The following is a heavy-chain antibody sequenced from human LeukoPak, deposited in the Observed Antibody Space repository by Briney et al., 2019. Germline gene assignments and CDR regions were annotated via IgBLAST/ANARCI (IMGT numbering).Heavy chain of an antibody. J-gene: IGHJ5*02. D-gene: IGHD2-15*01. Sequence: SETLSLTCTVSGGSISSSSDYWGWIRQPPGKGLEWIGSIYYSGSTYYNPSRKSRLTISVDTSKNQFSLKSSSVTAAATAVYYCARQLYCSGGSCYSYSWFDPWGQGTLVTVSS. CDR3: ARQLYCSGGSCYSYSWFDP. V-gene: IGHV4-39*01. CDR1: GGSISSSSDY. CDR2: IYYSGST.